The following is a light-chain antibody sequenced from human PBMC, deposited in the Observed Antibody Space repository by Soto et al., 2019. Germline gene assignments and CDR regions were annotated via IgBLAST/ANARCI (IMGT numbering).Light chain of an antibody. V-gene: IGKV2-28*01. CDR1: QSLLHSNGYNY. CDR3: MQALQTPYT. Sequence: DIVMTQSPLSLPVTPGEPASISCRSSQSLLHSNGYNYLDWYLQKPGQSPQLLIYLGSNRASGVPDRFSGSGSGTDFTLKTSRVEAEDVGFYYCMQALQTPYTFGRGTKLEIK. J-gene: IGKJ2*01. CDR2: LGS.